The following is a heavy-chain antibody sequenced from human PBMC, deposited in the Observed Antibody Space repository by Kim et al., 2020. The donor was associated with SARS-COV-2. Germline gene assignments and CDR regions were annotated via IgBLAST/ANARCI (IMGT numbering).Heavy chain of an antibody. D-gene: IGHD3-10*01. V-gene: IGHV1-46*01. CDR1: GYTFTSYY. CDR2: INPSGGST. CDR3: ARDGSPTYYYGSGREGVGGYGMDV. J-gene: IGHJ6*02. Sequence: ASVKVSCKASGYTFTSYYMHWVRQAPGQGLEWMGIINPSGGSTSYAQKFQGRVTMTRDTSTSTVYMELSSLRSEDTAVYYCARDGSPTYYYGSGREGVGGYGMDVWGQGTTVTVSS.